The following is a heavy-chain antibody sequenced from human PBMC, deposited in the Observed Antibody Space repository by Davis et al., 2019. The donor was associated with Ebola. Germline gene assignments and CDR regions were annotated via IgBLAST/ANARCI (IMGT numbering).Heavy chain of an antibody. V-gene: IGHV3-23*01. J-gene: IGHJ6*02. CDR1: GFTFSNYA. CDR2: LSGSGDSS. D-gene: IGHD2-15*01. CDR3: AKEYCSGDNCYSYGMDV. Sequence: PGGSLRLSCAASGFTFSNYAMNWVRQAPGKGLEWVSGLSGSGDSSYYADSVNGRFTISRDNSKNTLFLQVNSLRAEDTAVYYCAKEYCSGDNCYSYGMDVWGQGTTVTVSS.